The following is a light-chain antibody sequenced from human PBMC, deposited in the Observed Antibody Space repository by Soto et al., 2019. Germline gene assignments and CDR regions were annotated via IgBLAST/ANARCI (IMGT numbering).Light chain of an antibody. CDR1: QSVSRN. J-gene: IGKJ1*01. Sequence: EIVMTQSPATLSVSPGERATLSCRASQSVSRNVAWYQQKPGQAPRLLIQDASTRATGISVRFSGSGSGTEFTLTISSLQSEDFAVYYCQQYNNWLWTFGQGTKVEIK. CDR2: DAS. CDR3: QQYNNWLWT. V-gene: IGKV3-15*01.